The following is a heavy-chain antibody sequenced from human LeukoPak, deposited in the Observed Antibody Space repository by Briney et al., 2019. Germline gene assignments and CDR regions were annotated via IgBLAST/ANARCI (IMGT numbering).Heavy chain of an antibody. D-gene: IGHD3-9*01. CDR2: IYYSGST. J-gene: IGHJ3*02. V-gene: IGHV4-39*01. CDR3: ASRNYDILTGYLNAFDI. CDR1: GGSISSSSYY. Sequence: SETLSLTCTVSGGSISSSSYYWGWIRQPPGKGLEWIGSIYYSGSTYYNPSLKSRVTISVDTSKNQFSLRLSSVTAADTAVYYCASRNYDILTGYLNAFDIWGQGTMVTVSS.